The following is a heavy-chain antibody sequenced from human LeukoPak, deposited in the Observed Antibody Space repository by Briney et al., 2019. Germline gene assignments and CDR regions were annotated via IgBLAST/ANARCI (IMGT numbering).Heavy chain of an antibody. Sequence: PSETLSLTCTVSGDSISSSSYYWGWIRQPPGKGLEWIGSIYYSVTTYYNPSLKSRVTISVDTSKNQFSLKLSSVTAADTAVYFCARGPYSYDSSGAFDIWGQGTMVTVSS. CDR1: GDSISSSSYY. J-gene: IGHJ3*02. CDR3: ARGPYSYDSSGAFDI. CDR2: IYYSVTT. D-gene: IGHD3-22*01. V-gene: IGHV4-39*07.